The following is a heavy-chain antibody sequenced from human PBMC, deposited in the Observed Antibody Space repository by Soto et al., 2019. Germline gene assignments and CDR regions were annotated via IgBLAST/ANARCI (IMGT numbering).Heavy chain of an antibody. Sequence: ASVKVSCKASGYTFTSYGISWVRQAPGQGLEWMGWISAYNGNTNYAQKLQGRVTMTTDTSTSTAYMELRSLRSDDTAVYYCARDPPEITMVRGVMSFGWFDPWGQGTLVTVSS. D-gene: IGHD3-10*01. CDR1: GYTFTSYG. J-gene: IGHJ5*02. CDR3: ARDPPEITMVRGVMSFGWFDP. V-gene: IGHV1-18*01. CDR2: ISAYNGNT.